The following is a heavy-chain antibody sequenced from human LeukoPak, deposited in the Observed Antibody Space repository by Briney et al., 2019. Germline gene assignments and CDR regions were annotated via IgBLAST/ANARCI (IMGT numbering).Heavy chain of an antibody. J-gene: IGHJ3*02. Sequence: SETLSLTCALSGRSFSAHYWSWIRQPPGKALEWIGEIDHRGSTHYNASLMSRVTMSIDTSNNHFYPKLRYVTAADTDVYYCARRTPQMTTNEYALDIWGQGALVTVSS. V-gene: IGHV4-34*10. CDR3: ARRTPQMTTNEYALDI. CDR1: GRSFSAHY. D-gene: IGHD5-24*01. CDR2: IDHRGST.